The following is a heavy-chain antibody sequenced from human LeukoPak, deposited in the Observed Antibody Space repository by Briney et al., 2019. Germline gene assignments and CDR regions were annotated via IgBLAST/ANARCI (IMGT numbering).Heavy chain of an antibody. CDR2: ISGSGGST. Sequence: GGSLRLSCAASGFTFSSYAMSWVRQAPGKGLEWVSAISGSGGSTFHADSMTGRFTISRDNTNNTLYLQMNSLRAEDTAVYYCAKGRYFGEHYFDSWGQGTLASVSS. CDR1: GFTFSSYA. CDR3: AKGRYFGEHYFDS. V-gene: IGHV3-23*01. D-gene: IGHD3-10*01. J-gene: IGHJ4*02.